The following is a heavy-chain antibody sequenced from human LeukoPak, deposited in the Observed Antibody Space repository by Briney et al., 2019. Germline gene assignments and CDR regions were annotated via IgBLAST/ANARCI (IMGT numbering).Heavy chain of an antibody. CDR1: RLTFSSFA. Sequence: GGSLRLSCAASRLTFSSFAMSWVRQAPGKGLEWVSAISGSGGSTYYADSVKGRFTISRDNSKNTLYLQMNSLRAEDTAVYYCAKVGGTRIEPFDYWGQGTLVTVSS. V-gene: IGHV3-23*01. D-gene: IGHD2/OR15-2a*01. CDR3: AKVGGTRIEPFDY. J-gene: IGHJ4*02. CDR2: ISGSGGST.